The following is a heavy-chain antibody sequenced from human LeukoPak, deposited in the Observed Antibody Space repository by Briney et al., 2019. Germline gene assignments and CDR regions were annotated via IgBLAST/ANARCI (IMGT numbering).Heavy chain of an antibody. CDR2: ISAYNGNT. CDR1: GYTFTSYG. D-gene: IGHD4-23*01. CDR3: AREGGYGGNSGSFDY. J-gene: IGHJ4*02. V-gene: IGHV1-18*01. Sequence: ASVKVSCKASGYTFTSYGISWVRQAPGQGLEWMGWISAYNGNTNYAQKLQGRVTMTTDTSTSTAYMELRSLRSDDTAVYYCAREGGYGGNSGSFDYWGQGTLVTVSS.